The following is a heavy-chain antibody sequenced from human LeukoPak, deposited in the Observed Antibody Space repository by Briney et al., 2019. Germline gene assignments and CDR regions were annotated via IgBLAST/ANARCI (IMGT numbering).Heavy chain of an antibody. D-gene: IGHD3-22*01. Sequence: GGSLRLSCAASGFTFSSYWMSWVRQAPGKGLEWVANIKQDGSEKYFVDSVKGRFTISRDNAKNSLYLQMNSLRAEDTAVYYCARDSVHGYYDSSGYSTLFDYWGQGTLVTVSS. V-gene: IGHV3-7*01. CDR1: GFTFSSYW. J-gene: IGHJ4*02. CDR3: ARDSVHGYYDSSGYSTLFDY. CDR2: IKQDGSEK.